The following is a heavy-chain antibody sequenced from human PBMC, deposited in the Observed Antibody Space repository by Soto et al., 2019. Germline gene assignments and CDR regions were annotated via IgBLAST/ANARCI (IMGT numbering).Heavy chain of an antibody. D-gene: IGHD3-16*01. CDR3: ARDSPRRGNAFDI. J-gene: IGHJ3*02. V-gene: IGHV3-21*01. Sequence: GGSLRLSCAASGFTFSSYSMNWVRQAPGKGLEWVSSISSSSSYIYYADSVKGRFTISRDNAKNSLYLQMNSLRAEDTAVYYCARDSPRRGNAFDIWGQGTMVTVSS. CDR2: ISSSSSYI. CDR1: GFTFSSYS.